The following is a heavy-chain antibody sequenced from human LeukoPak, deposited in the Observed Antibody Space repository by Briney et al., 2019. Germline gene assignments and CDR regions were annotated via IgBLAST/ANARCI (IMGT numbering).Heavy chain of an antibody. V-gene: IGHV1-2*02. CDR2: INPNSGGS. Sequence: ASVKVSCKASGSAFTGYNLHWVRQRPAQGLEWMGWINPNSGGSNYAQKFQGRVTMTRDTSISTAYMELNWLTSDDTAVYYCARVDYDFWTGSQYYCDYWGQGTLVTVSS. CDR3: ARVDYDFWTGSQYYCDY. D-gene: IGHD3/OR15-3a*01. CDR1: GSAFTGYN. J-gene: IGHJ4*02.